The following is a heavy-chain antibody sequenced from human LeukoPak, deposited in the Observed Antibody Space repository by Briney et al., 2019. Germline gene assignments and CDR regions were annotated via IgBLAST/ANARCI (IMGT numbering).Heavy chain of an antibody. Sequence: PGGSLRLSCAASGFTFSSYSMNWVRQAPGKGLEWVSSISSSSSYIYYADSVKGRFTISRDNAKNSLYLQMNSLRAEDTAVYYCARDPYAHYYDSSGYYYAYWGQGTLVTVSS. CDR3: ARDPYAHYYDSSGYYYAY. D-gene: IGHD3-22*01. CDR1: GFTFSSYS. V-gene: IGHV3-21*01. CDR2: ISSSSSYI. J-gene: IGHJ4*02.